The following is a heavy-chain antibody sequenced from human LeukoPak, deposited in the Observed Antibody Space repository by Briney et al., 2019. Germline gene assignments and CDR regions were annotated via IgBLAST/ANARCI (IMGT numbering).Heavy chain of an antibody. CDR2: IYTSGST. CDR3: ARGLNFWSGYYLDY. Sequence: PSETLSLTCTGSGGSISSGSYYWSWIRQPAGKGLEWIGRIYTSGSTNYNPSLKSRVTISVDTSKNQFSLKLSSVTAADTAVYYCARGLNFWSGYYLDYWGQGTLVTVSS. D-gene: IGHD3-3*01. V-gene: IGHV4-61*02. CDR1: GGSISSGSYY. J-gene: IGHJ4*02.